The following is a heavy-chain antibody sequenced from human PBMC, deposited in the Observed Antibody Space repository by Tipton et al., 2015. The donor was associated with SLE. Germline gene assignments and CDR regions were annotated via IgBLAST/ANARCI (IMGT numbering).Heavy chain of an antibody. CDR1: GFTFSTYS. CDR3: ARDGTAAAVRNFDY. D-gene: IGHD6-13*01. J-gene: IGHJ4*02. V-gene: IGHV3-21*03. CDR2: ISGSSRYM. Sequence: SLRLSCAASGFTFSTYSMNWVRQAPGKGLEWVSSISGSSRYMYYADSVKGRFTISRDNAKNSLYLQMNSLRVEDTAIYYCARDGTAAAVRNFDYWGQGTLVTVSS.